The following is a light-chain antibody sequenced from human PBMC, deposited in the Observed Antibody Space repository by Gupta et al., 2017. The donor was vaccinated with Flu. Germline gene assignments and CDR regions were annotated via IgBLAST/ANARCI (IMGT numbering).Light chain of an antibody. CDR2: INSDGSH. CDR1: SGHSNYA. Sequence: QLVLTQSSSVSAPLGASVKLTCTLSSGHSNYAIAWHQQQPEKGPRYLMKINSDGSHSKGDGIPDRCSGSRSGAEGYLTISRLQSEDEADYYCQTGGTGMKVFGGGTRLTVL. J-gene: IGLJ3*02. CDR3: QTGGTGMKV. V-gene: IGLV4-69*01.